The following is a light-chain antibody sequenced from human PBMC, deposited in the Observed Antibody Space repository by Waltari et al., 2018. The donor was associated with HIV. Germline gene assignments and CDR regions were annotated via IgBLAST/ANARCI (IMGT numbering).Light chain of an antibody. Sequence: QSVMTQSPSVSAAPGQKVTISCSGSSSNIGNNYVSWYQQFPETAPKLLIYEINKRPSGILDRVSRSKSGTSPTLGLTGLQTGDEANYYCGTWDSSLSASVFGGGTELTVL. CDR1: SSNIGNNY. V-gene: IGLV1-51*02. J-gene: IGLJ3*02. CDR2: EIN. CDR3: GTWDSSLSASV.